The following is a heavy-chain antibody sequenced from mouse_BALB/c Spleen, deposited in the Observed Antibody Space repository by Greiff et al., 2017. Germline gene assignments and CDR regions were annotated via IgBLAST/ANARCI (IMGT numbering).Heavy chain of an antibody. D-gene: IGHD2-14*01. Sequence: QVQLQQSGPELVKPGASVKISCKASGYAFSSSWMNWVKQRPGQGLEWIGRIYPGDGDTNYNGKFKGKATLTADKSSSTAYMQLSSLTSVDSAVYFCARPYRYDGFAYWGQGTLVTVSA. V-gene: IGHV1-82*01. CDR1: GYAFSSSW. J-gene: IGHJ3*01. CDR2: IYPGDGDT. CDR3: ARPYRYDGFAY.